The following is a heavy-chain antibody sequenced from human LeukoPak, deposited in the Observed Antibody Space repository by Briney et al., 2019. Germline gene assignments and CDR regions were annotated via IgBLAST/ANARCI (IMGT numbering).Heavy chain of an antibody. Sequence: LTGGSLRLSCAASGFTFSSYEMNWVRQAPGKGLEWVSYISSSGSTIYYADSVKGRFTISRDTSKNTLYLQMNSLRADDTAVYYCTKAVAGSRKTNWFDPWGQGTLVTVSS. D-gene: IGHD6-19*01. CDR2: ISSSGSTI. V-gene: IGHV3-48*03. J-gene: IGHJ5*02. CDR3: TKAVAGSRKTNWFDP. CDR1: GFTFSSYE.